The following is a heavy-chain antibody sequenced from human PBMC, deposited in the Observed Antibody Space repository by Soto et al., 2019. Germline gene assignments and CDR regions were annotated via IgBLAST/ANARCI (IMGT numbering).Heavy chain of an antibody. J-gene: IGHJ5*02. Sequence: SETLSLTCTVSGVSVTNGDYYWSWMRQSPGKGLEWIGNIYYSETTRYNPSLNSRLSISIDTSGNQFSLQLTSVTAADTAIYYCARQRRGGYWFDPWGQGTLVTVSS. V-gene: IGHV4-30-4*01. CDR1: GVSVTNGDYY. CDR2: IYYSETT. CDR3: ARQRRGGYWFDP.